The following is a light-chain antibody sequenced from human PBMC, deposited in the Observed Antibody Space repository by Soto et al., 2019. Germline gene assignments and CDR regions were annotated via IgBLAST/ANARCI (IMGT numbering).Light chain of an antibody. J-gene: IGLJ3*02. V-gene: IGLV2-11*01. CDR2: DVN. Sequence: QSVLTQPRSVSGSPGQSITISCTGTSSDVGAYDYVSWYQQHPGKAPKLMIYDVNKRPSGVPDRLSGSKSGNTASLTISGLQAEDEADFYCCSYAGDFTWVFGGGTKLTVL. CDR1: SSDVGAYDY. CDR3: CSYAGDFTWV.